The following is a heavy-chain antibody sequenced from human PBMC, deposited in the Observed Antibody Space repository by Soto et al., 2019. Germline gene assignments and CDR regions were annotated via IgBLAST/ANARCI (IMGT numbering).Heavy chain of an antibody. CDR2: IYYSGST. CDR1: GGSISSSSYY. V-gene: IGHV4-39*01. Sequence: QLQLQESGPGLVKPSETLSLTCTVSGGSISSSSYYWGWIRQPPGKGLEWIGSIYYSGSTYYNPSLKSRVTISVDTSKNRFSLKLSSVTAADTAVYYCARWGSTYYDILTGYAFDYWGQGTLVTVSS. J-gene: IGHJ4*02. D-gene: IGHD3-9*01. CDR3: ARWGSTYYDILTGYAFDY.